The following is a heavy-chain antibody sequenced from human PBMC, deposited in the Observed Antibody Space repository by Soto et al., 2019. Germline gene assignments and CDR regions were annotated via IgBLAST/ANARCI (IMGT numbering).Heavy chain of an antibody. J-gene: IGHJ4*02. CDR3: AREGTYYDILTGYPTLDY. V-gene: IGHV3-7*03. Sequence: PGGSLRLSCVASGFTFSSDWMSWVRQAPGKGLGWVANIKQDGSEKYYVDSVKGRFTISRDNAKNSLYLQMNSLRAEDTAVYYCAREGTYYDILTGYPTLDYWGQGTLVTVSS. D-gene: IGHD3-9*01. CDR2: IKQDGSEK. CDR1: GFTFSSDW.